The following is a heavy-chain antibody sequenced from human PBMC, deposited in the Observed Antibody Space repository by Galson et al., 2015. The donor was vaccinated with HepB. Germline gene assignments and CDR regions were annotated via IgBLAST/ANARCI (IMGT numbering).Heavy chain of an antibody. D-gene: IGHD5-18*01. CDR1: GGSISSYY. Sequence: LSLTCTVSGGSISSYYWSWIRQPPGKGLEWIGYIYYIGSANYNPSLKSRLTISVDTSKNQFSLKLSSVTAADTAVYYCARGWDGYSSFDYWGQGTLVTVSS. CDR2: IYYIGSA. CDR3: ARGWDGYSSFDY. J-gene: IGHJ4*02. V-gene: IGHV4-59*01.